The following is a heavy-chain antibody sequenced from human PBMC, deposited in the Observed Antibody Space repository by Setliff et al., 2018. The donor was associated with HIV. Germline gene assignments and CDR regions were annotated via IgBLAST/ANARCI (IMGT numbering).Heavy chain of an antibody. CDR1: GGSISSSSYY. J-gene: IGHJ4*02. CDR2: IYYSGST. Sequence: SETLSLTCTVSGGSISSSSYYWGWIRQSPGKGLEWIGSIYYSGSTYYNPSLKSRVTISVDTSKNQFSLKLSSVTAADTAVYYCASPASGGSSGQYHYWGQGTLVTVSS. V-gene: IGHV4-39*01. D-gene: IGHD6-19*01. CDR3: ASPASGGSSGQYHY.